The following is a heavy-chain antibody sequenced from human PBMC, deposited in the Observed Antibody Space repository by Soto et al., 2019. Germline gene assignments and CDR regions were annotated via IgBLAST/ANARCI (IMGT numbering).Heavy chain of an antibody. CDR3: ARGHYYDSRRGMDV. Sequence: ASVKVSCKASGGTFSSYAISWVRQAPGQGLEWMGGIIPIFGTANYAQKFQGRAAITADESTSTAYMELSSLRSEDTAVYYCARGHYYDSRRGMDVWGQGTTVTVSS. CDR1: GGTFSSYA. J-gene: IGHJ6*02. CDR2: IIPIFGTA. D-gene: IGHD3-22*01. V-gene: IGHV1-69*13.